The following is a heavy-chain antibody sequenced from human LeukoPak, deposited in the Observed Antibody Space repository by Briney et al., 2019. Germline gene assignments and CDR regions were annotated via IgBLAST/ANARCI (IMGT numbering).Heavy chain of an antibody. D-gene: IGHD1/OR15-1a*01. CDR1: GFTFSSYA. CDR3: AKLKQPFDY. Sequence: LRLSCAASGFTFSSYAMSWVRQAPGKGLEWVSTISGSGGGTYYTDSVKGRFTISRDNSRNTLYLQMNSLRAEDTAVYYCAKLKQPFDYWGQGTLVTVSS. CDR2: ISGSGGGT. J-gene: IGHJ4*02. V-gene: IGHV3-23*01.